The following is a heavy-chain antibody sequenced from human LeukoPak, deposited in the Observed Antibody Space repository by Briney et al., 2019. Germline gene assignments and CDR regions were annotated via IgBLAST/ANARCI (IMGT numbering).Heavy chain of an antibody. Sequence: PGGSLRLSCAASGFTFSSYSMNWVRQAPGKGLEWVSSISSSSSYIYYADSVKGRFTISRENAKNSLYLQMNSLRAGDTAVYYCARVGISSNYGMDVWGQGTTVTVSS. J-gene: IGHJ6*02. D-gene: IGHD3-3*02. CDR1: GFTFSSYS. CDR3: ARVGISSNYGMDV. CDR2: ISSSSSYI. V-gene: IGHV3-21*01.